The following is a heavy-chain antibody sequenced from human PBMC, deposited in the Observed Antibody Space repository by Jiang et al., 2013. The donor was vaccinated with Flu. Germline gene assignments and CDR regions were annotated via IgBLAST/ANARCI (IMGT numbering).Heavy chain of an antibody. CDR2: ISAYNGNT. CDR1: GYTFTSYA. Sequence: GAEVKRPGASVKVSCKASGYTFTSYAFSWVRQAPGQGLEWMGWISAYNGNTNYAQKFHGRVTMTTETSTSTAFMELRSLRSDDTAVYYCARGSYGIGIGGWFDPWGQGTLVTVSS. J-gene: IGHJ5*02. V-gene: IGHV1-18*01. D-gene: IGHD3-3*02. CDR3: ARGSYGIGIGGWFDP.